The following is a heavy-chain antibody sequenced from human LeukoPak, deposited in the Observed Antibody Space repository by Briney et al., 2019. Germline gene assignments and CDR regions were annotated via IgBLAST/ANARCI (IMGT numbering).Heavy chain of an antibody. V-gene: IGHV4-59*11. CDR1: GGSISTHY. CDR3: ATIKRRSIFGYFDF. D-gene: IGHD3-3*02. Sequence: SETLSLTCTVSGGSISTHYWSWIRQPPGKGLEWIGYVLDSERTKDNPSLKSRATLSTDTSKNQFSLRLTSVTAADSAVYYCATIKRRSIFGYFDFWGQGVLVTFSS. J-gene: IGHJ4*02. CDR2: VLDSERT.